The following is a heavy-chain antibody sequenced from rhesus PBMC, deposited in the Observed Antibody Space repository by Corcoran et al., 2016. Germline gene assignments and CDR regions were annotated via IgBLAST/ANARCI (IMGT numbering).Heavy chain of an antibody. V-gene: IGHV3S16*01. CDR2: ISVASSYR. Sequence: EVQLVESGGGLVQPGGSLRLSCAASGFTFSSSGMTWVRQAPGRGLEGVSSISVASSYRYSADSVKGRFTISRDNAKNSLSLQINSLRADDTAVYYCTSDAAQEGGSLDVWGRGVLVTVSS. D-gene: IGHD5-42*01. CDR3: TSDAAQEGGSLDV. CDR1: GFTFSSSG. J-gene: IGHJ5-2*02.